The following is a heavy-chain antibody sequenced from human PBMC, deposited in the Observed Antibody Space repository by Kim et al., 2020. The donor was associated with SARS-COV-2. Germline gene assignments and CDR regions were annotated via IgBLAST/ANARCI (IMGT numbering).Heavy chain of an antibody. CDR3: AKGRYYYGSGSYYPSDY. V-gene: IGHV3-30*18. J-gene: IGHJ4*02. CDR1: GFTFSSYG. Sequence: GGSLRLSCAASGFTFSSYGMHWVRQAPGKGLEWVAVISYDGSNKYYADSVKGRFTISRDNSKNTLYLQMNSLRAEDTAVYYCAKGRYYYGSGSYYPSDYWGQGTLVTVSS. D-gene: IGHD3-10*01. CDR2: ISYDGSNK.